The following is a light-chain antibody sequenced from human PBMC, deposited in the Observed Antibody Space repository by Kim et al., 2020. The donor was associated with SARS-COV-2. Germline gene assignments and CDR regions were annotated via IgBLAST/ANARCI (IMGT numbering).Light chain of an antibody. CDR3: CSFAGSSYWV. CDR2: DVS. CDR1: NSDIGGYNY. J-gene: IGLJ3*02. V-gene: IGLV2-11*01. Sequence: QSALTQPRSVSGSPGQSVTISCTGTNSDIGGYNYVSWYQQHPGKAPKLMIYDVSKRPSGVPDRFSGSKSGNTASLTISGLQAEDEADYYCCSFAGSSYWVFGGGTQLTV.